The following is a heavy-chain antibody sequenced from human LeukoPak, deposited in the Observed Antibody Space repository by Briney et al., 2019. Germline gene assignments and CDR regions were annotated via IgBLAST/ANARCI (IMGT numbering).Heavy chain of an antibody. D-gene: IGHD2-21*02. CDR3: ARGGGYCGVDCYTIDY. V-gene: IGHV1-8*02. Sequence: GASVKVSCKASGYTFTGYYLHWVRQAPGQGLEWMGWMNPNSSNTGHAQKFQGRVTMTRNTSTGTAYMELSSLRSEDTAVYYCARGGGYCGVDCYTIDYWGQGTLVTVSS. CDR1: GYTFTGYY. CDR2: MNPNSSNT. J-gene: IGHJ4*02.